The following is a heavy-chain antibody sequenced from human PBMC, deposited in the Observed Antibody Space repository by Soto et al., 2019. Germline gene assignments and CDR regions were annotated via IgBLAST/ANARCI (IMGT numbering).Heavy chain of an antibody. CDR1: GYTFTSYA. D-gene: IGHD3-10*01. V-gene: IGHV1-3*01. Sequence: QVQLVQSGAEVKKPGASVKVSCKASGYTFTSYAMHWVRQAPGQRLEWMGWINAGNGNTKYSQKFQGRVTITRDTSASTAYMELSSLRSEDTAVYYRATDITLVRGGIITSGFDYWGQGTLVTVSS. CDR3: ATDITLVRGGIITSGFDY. CDR2: INAGNGNT. J-gene: IGHJ4*02.